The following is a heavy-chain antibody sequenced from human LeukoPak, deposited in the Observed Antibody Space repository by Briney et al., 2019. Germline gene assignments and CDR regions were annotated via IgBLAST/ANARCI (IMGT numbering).Heavy chain of an antibody. J-gene: IGHJ4*02. V-gene: IGHV4-59*01. CDR2: IYYSGST. CDR3: ARTHSLYAFWSGYYDY. D-gene: IGHD3-3*01. CDR1: GGSISSYY. Sequence: SETLSLTCTVSGGSISSYYWSWIRQPPGKGLEWIGYIYYSGSTNYDPSLKSRVTISVDTSKNQFSLKLSSVTAADTAVYYCARTHSLYAFWSGYYDYWGQGTLVTVSS.